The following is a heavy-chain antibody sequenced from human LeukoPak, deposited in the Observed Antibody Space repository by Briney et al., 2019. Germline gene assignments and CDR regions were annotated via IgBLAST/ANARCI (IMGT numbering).Heavy chain of an antibody. Sequence: PGGSLRLPCAASGFTFSSYGMHWVRQAPGKGLEWVAVIWYDGSNKYYADSVKGRFTISRDNSKNTLYLQMSSLRAEDTAVYYCARDCSGGSCYSCDYWGQGTLVTVSS. J-gene: IGHJ4*02. CDR2: IWYDGSNK. CDR1: GFTFSSYG. V-gene: IGHV3-33*01. D-gene: IGHD2-15*01. CDR3: ARDCSGGSCYSCDY.